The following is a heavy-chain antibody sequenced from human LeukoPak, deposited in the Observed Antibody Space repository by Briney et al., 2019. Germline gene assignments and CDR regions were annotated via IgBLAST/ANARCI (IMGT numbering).Heavy chain of an antibody. CDR1: GFTFSSDR. CDR3: ARDLGDYYGMDV. J-gene: IGHJ6*02. Sequence: GGSLRLSCAASGFTFSSDRMSWVRQAPGKGLWWVSSISSSSSYIYYADSVKGRFTISRDNAKNSLYLKMNSLRAEETAVYYCARDLGDYYGMDVWGQGTTVTVSS. D-gene: IGHD3-10*01. V-gene: IGHV3-21*01. CDR2: ISSSSSYI.